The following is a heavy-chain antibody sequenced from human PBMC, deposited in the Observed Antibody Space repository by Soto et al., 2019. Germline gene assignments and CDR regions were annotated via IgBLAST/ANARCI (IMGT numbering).Heavy chain of an antibody. CDR3: ARDGGRWLQSGVDY. V-gene: IGHV3-21*01. D-gene: IGHD3-16*01. CDR1: GFTFSSYS. J-gene: IGHJ4*02. Sequence: EVQLVESGGGLVKPGGSLRLSCAASGFTFSSYSMNWVRQAPGKGLEWVSSISSSSSYIYYADSVKGRFTISRDNAKNSLYLQMNSLRAEDTAVYYCARDGGRWLQSGVDYWGQGTLVTVSS. CDR2: ISSSSSYI.